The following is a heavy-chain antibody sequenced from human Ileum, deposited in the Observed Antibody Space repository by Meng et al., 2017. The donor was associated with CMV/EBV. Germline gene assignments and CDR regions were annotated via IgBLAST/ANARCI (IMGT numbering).Heavy chain of an antibody. Sequence: GESLKISCAASGFTFSNYVMNWVRQAPGKGLEWVSSMSSSSSYIYYADSVKGRFTISRDNAKNSLYLQMNSLRAEDTAVYYCAGAGDSSSSSPRAFDIWGQGTLVTVSS. CDR3: AGAGDSSSSSPRAFDI. V-gene: IGHV3-21*01. D-gene: IGHD6-6*01. CDR1: GFTFSNYV. CDR2: MSSSSSYI. J-gene: IGHJ3*02.